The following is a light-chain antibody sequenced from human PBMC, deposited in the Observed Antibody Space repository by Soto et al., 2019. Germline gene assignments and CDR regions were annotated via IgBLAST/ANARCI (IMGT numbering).Light chain of an antibody. J-gene: IGKJ1*01. CDR2: DAS. CDR3: QQYKSYPWT. CDR1: QSISSW. Sequence: DIQMTQSPSTLSASVGDRVTITCRASQSISSWLAWYQQKPGKAPKLLIYDASSLQSGVPSRFSGSGSGTDFTLTIGSLQPDDFTIYYCQQYKSYPWTFGQGTKVDIK. V-gene: IGKV1-5*01.